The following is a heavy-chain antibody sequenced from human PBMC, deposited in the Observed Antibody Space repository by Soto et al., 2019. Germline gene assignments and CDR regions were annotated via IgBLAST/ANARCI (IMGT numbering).Heavy chain of an antibody. V-gene: IGHV4-59*01. CDR2: IYYSGST. CDR3: ARAGLRWLFDP. Sequence: PSETLSLTCTVSGGSISSYYWSWIRQPPGKGLEWIGYIYYSGSTNYNPSLKSRVTISVDTSKNQFSLKLSSVTAADTAVYYCARAGLRWLFDPWGQGTLVTVSS. D-gene: IGHD4-17*01. CDR1: GGSISSYY. J-gene: IGHJ5*02.